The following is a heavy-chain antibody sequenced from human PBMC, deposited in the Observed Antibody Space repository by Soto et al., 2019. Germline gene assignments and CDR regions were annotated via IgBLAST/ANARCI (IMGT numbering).Heavy chain of an antibody. Sequence: SVKVSCKASGGTFSSYAISWVRQAPGQGLEWMGGIIPIFGTANYAQKFQGRVTITADKSTSTAYMELSRLRSDDTAVYYCARDQSPIGITMVRGVRGGYYGMDVWGQGTTVTVSS. CDR2: IIPIFGTA. J-gene: IGHJ6*02. V-gene: IGHV1-69*06. CDR1: GGTFSSYA. D-gene: IGHD3-10*01. CDR3: ARDQSPIGITMVRGVRGGYYGMDV.